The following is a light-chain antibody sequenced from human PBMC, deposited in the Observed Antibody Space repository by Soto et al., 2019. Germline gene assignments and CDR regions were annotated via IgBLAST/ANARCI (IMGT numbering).Light chain of an antibody. CDR3: HRRTAWPPGRYP. J-gene: IGKJ2*01. CDR1: QSGSNY. Sequence: EIVLTQSPATLSLSPGEIATLSCKASQSGSNYLAWYQQQPGQAPRLLIYDASNRATGIPARFSDSGSGTDFTLTISSLEPEDFAVYYCHRRTAWPPGRYPFGQGNKLEIK. V-gene: IGKV3-11*01. CDR2: DAS.